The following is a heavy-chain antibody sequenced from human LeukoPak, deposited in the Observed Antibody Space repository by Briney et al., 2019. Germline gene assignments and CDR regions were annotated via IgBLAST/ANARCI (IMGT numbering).Heavy chain of an antibody. CDR1: GGTFSSYA. V-gene: IGHV1-69*01. J-gene: IGHJ5*02. D-gene: IGHD2-2*01. Sequence: GSSVKVSCKASGGTFSSYAISWVRQAPGQGLEWMGGIIPIFGTANYAQKFQGRVTITADESTSTAYMELSSLRSEDTAVYCCARDLYCSSTSCYDEHNWFDPWGQGTLVTVSS. CDR2: IIPIFGTA. CDR3: ARDLYCSSTSCYDEHNWFDP.